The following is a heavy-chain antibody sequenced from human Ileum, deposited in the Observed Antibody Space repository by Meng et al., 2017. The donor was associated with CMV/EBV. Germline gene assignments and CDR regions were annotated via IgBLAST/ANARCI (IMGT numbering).Heavy chain of an antibody. CDR3: ARDGLSGRYFDY. Sequence: QLHLVQPGSELKKPGASAKVSCKTSGYTFTSNNIIWVRQAPGQGPEWMGWIDTNTGNPTYAQDFTGRFVFSLDTSVNTAYLQISSLKAEDTAVYYCARDGLSGRYFDYWGQGTLVTVSS. V-gene: IGHV7-4-1*02. CDR2: IDTNTGNP. CDR1: GYTFTSNN. J-gene: IGHJ4*02. D-gene: IGHD1-26*01.